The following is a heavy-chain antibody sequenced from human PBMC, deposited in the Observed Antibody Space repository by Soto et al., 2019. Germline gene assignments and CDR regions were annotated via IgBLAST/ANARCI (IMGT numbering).Heavy chain of an antibody. CDR1: GYTFTTYY. V-gene: IGHV1-46*01. CDR2: INSSGGNT. J-gene: IGHJ2*01. CDR3: ARDRGAYFDL. D-gene: IGHD1-26*01. Sequence: QVQRVQSGAEIKKPGASVQISCKASGYTFTTYYIHWVRQAPGQGLEWMGVINSSGGNTNYTQKFQGRVTMTRDTSTGTVYMELSSLRSEDTAIYYCARDRGAYFDLWGRGTLVTVSS.